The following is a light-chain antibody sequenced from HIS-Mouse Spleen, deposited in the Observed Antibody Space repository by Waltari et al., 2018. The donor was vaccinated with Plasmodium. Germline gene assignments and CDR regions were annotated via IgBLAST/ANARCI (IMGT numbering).Light chain of an antibody. V-gene: IGKV3-20*01. Sequence: EIVLTQSPGTLSLSPWERATLSCRASQSVSSSYLAWYQQEPGQAPRLLIDGASSRATGIPYRFSGSGSGTNFTLTISRLEPEDSAVYYCQQYGSSPFTFGPGTKVDIK. CDR3: QQYGSSPFT. CDR2: GAS. CDR1: QSVSSSY. J-gene: IGKJ3*01.